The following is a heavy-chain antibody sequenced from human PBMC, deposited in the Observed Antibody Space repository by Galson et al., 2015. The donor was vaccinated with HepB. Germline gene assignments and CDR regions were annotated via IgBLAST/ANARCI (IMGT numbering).Heavy chain of an antibody. V-gene: IGHV3-23*01. D-gene: IGHD2-21*02. CDR1: GFTFSSYA. CDR2: ISGSGGST. Sequence: SLRLSCAASGFTFSSYAMSWVRQAPGKGLEWVSAISGSGGSTYYADSVKGRFTISRDNSKNTLYLQMNSLRAEDTAVYYCAKLDIVVVTPYYLLDYWGQGTLVTVSS. J-gene: IGHJ4*02. CDR3: AKLDIVVVTPYYLLDY.